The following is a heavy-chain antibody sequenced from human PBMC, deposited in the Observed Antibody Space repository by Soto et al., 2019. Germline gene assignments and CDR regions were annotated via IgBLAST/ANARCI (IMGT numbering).Heavy chain of an antibody. CDR3: AKDRSVQVKLRSPRGPGMDV. V-gene: IGHV3-30*18. CDR2: ISYDGSNK. J-gene: IGHJ6*02. D-gene: IGHD3-3*01. CDR1: GFTFSSYG. Sequence: QVQLVESGGGVVQPGRSLRLSCAASGFTFSSYGMHWVRQAPGKGLEWVAVISYDGSNKYYADSVKGRFTISRDNSKNTXYXXMNSLRAEDTAVYYCAKDRSVQVKLRSPRGPGMDVWGQGTTVTVSS.